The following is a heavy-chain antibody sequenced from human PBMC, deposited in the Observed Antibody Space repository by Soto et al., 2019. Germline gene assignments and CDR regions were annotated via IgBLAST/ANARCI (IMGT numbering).Heavy chain of an antibody. Sequence: SETLSLTYTVSGGSISRYFWSWIRQPPGKGLQWIGHIYYSGSTDYNPSLKSRVAISVDASKTHFSLRLNSVTAADAAVYYCATYDSPYYYMDVWGKGTTVTVSS. CDR2: IYYSGST. CDR3: ATYDSPYYYMDV. V-gene: IGHV4-59*13. D-gene: IGHD3-16*01. CDR1: GGSISRYF. J-gene: IGHJ6*03.